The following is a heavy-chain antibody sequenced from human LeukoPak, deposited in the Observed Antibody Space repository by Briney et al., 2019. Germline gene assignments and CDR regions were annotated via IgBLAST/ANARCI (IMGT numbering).Heavy chain of an antibody. V-gene: IGHV3-30-3*01. D-gene: IGHD5-24*01. CDR1: GFTFSGYA. J-gene: IGHJ4*02. CDR2: ISYDGSNK. CDR3: ARAWMATIIDY. Sequence: GGSLRLSCAASGFTFSGYAMHWVRQAPGKGLEWVSVISYDGSNKYCADSVKGRFTISRDNSKNTLYLQMSSLRAEDTAVYYCARAWMATIIDYWGQRTLVTVSS.